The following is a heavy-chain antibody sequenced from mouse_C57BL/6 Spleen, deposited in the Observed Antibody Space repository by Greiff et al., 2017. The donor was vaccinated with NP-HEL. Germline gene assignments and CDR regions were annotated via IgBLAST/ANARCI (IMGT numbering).Heavy chain of an antibody. CDR3: ANYYGSSYYAMDY. J-gene: IGHJ4*01. V-gene: IGHV5-6*01. Sequence: EVQVVESGGDLVKPGGSLKLSCAASGFTFSSYGMSWVRQTPDKRLEWVATISSGGSYTYYPDSVKGRFTISRDNAKNTLYLQMSSLKSEDTAMYYCANYYGSSYYAMDYWGQGTSVTVSS. CDR1: GFTFSSYG. D-gene: IGHD1-1*01. CDR2: ISSGGSYT.